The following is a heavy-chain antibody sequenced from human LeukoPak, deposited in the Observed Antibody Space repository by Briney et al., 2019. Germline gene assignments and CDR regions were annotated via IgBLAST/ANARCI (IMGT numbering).Heavy chain of an antibody. CDR3: VRHGEHDFDY. CDR2: IHHSGTS. D-gene: IGHD4-17*01. J-gene: IGHJ4*02. Sequence: SETLSLTCAVSGASIRSCNWWSWVRQPPEKGLEWIGEIHHSGTSNYNPSLKSRVSLSVDKSKKQLSLRLNSVTAADTAVYYCVRHGEHDFDYWSQGILVTAFS. CDR1: GASIRSCNW. V-gene: IGHV4-4*02.